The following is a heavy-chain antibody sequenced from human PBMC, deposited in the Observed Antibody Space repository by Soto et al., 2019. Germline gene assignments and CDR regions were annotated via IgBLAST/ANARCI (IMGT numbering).Heavy chain of an antibody. CDR1: GFSVTTPGVA. CDR3: DLNRGYSASYNGFDI. D-gene: IGHD5-12*01. Sequence: QITLKESGPTLVKPTQTLTLTCNFSGFSVTTPGVAVGWIRQAPGWALEWLALIYWDDDERYSPALKSRLTITKDTSKNLVVLTMTDMEPVDTATYYCDLNRGYSASYNGFDIWGHGTMVTVS. J-gene: IGHJ3*02. V-gene: IGHV2-5*02. CDR2: IYWDDDE.